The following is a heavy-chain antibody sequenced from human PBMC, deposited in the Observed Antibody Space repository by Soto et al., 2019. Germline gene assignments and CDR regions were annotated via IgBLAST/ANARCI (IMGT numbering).Heavy chain of an antibody. J-gene: IGHJ4*02. Sequence: QVQLVESGGGVVQPGRSLRLSCAASGFTFSSYAMHWVRQAPGKGLEWVAGISYDGSNKYSADSVKGRFTISRDNSKNTLYLQMNSLRAEDTAVYYCARERSSGWYYFDYWGQGTLVTVSS. D-gene: IGHD6-19*01. CDR2: ISYDGSNK. CDR1: GFTFSSYA. CDR3: ARERSSGWYYFDY. V-gene: IGHV3-30-3*01.